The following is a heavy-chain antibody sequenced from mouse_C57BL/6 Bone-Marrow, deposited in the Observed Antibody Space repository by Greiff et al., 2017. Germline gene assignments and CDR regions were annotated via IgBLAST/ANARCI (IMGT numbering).Heavy chain of an antibody. D-gene: IGHD1-1*01. CDR1: GYTFTSYW. V-gene: IGHV1-64*01. CDR3: ARIITTVVASYYFDY. J-gene: IGHJ2*01. CDR2: IHPNSGST. Sequence: VQLQQPGAELVKPGASVKLSCKASGYTFTSYWMHWVKQRPGQGLEWIGMIHPNSGSTNYNEKIKSKATLTVAKSSSTAYMQLSSLTSDDSAVYYCARIITTVVASYYFDYWGQGTTLTVSS.